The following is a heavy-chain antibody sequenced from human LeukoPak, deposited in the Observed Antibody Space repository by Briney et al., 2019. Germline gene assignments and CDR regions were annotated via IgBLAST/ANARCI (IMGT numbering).Heavy chain of an antibody. CDR1: GGSFSDYY. CDR2: INHSGST. V-gene: IGHV4-34*01. J-gene: IGHJ6*02. D-gene: IGHD3-10*01. CDR3: ATIGRLGPLKNYSGMDV. Sequence: SETLSLTCAVYGGSFSDYYWTWIRQPPGKGLEWIGDINHSGSTNYNPSLKSRVTISVDTSKNQFSLKLSSVAAADTAVYYCATIGRLGPLKNYSGMDVWGQGTTVTVSS.